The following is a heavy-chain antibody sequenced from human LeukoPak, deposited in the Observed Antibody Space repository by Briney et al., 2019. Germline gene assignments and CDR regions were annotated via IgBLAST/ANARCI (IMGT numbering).Heavy chain of an antibody. D-gene: IGHD6-6*01. CDR1: GFTFSSYG. CDR3: AKGFEYSSSSVY. Sequence: GGPLRLSCAASGFTFSSYGMHWVRQAPGKGLDWVAFIRYDGSNKYYADSVKGRFTISRDNSKNTLYLQMNSLRAEDTAVYYCAKGFEYSSSSVYWGQGTLVTVSS. V-gene: IGHV3-30*02. J-gene: IGHJ4*02. CDR2: IRYDGSNK.